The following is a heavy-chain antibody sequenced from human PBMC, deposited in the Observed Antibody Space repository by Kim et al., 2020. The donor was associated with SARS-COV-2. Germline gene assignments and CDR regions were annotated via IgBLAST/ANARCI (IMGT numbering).Heavy chain of an antibody. CDR3: ARSPPGVLLWFPVSWFDP. Sequence: SETLSLTCTVSGGSISSYYWSWIRQPPGKGLEWIGYIYYSGSTNYNPSLKSRVTISVDTSKNQFSLKLSSVTAADTAVYYCARSPPGVLLWFPVSWFDPWGQGTLVTVSS. CDR2: IYYSGST. V-gene: IGHV4-59*01. J-gene: IGHJ5*02. D-gene: IGHD3-10*01. CDR1: GGSISSYY.